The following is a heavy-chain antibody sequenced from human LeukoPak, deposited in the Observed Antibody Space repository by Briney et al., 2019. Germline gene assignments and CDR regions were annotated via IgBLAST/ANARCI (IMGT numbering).Heavy chain of an antibody. D-gene: IGHD6-19*01. CDR3: ARATGQWLVRGFDY. CDR1: GFTFSNYE. Sequence: PGGSLRLSCAASGFTFSNYEMNWVRQAPGKGLEWVSYIGSSGTTIYYADSVKGRFTISRDNAKNSLYLQMSSLRAEDTAVYYWARATGQWLVRGFDYWGRGTLVTVSS. J-gene: IGHJ4*02. V-gene: IGHV3-48*03. CDR2: IGSSGTTI.